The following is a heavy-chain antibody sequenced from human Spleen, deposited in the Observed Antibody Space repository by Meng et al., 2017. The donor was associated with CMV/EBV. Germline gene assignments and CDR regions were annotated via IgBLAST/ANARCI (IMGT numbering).Heavy chain of an antibody. CDR3: AKGVGATLRFDY. D-gene: IGHD1-26*01. Sequence: LSLTCAASGFTFSSYAMSWVRQAPGKGLEWVSLIYSGGSSTYYADSVKGRFTISRDNSKNTLYLQMNSLRAEDTAVYYCAKGVGATLRFDYWGQGTLVTVSS. J-gene: IGHJ4*02. CDR2: IYSGGSST. CDR1: GFTFSSYA. V-gene: IGHV3-23*03.